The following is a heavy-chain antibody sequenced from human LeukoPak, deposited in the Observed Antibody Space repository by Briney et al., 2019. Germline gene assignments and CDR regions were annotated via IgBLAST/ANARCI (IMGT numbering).Heavy chain of an antibody. Sequence: SETLSLTCTVSGGSISSYYWSWIRQPPGKGLEWIGYIYYSGSASYNPSLKSRVTMSLDTSKNHYSLKLSSVTAADTAVYYCARSDPGYSYGYCDYWGQGTLVTVSS. J-gene: IGHJ4*02. CDR3: ARSDPGYSYGYCDY. V-gene: IGHV4-59*01. CDR2: IYYSGSA. D-gene: IGHD5-18*01. CDR1: GGSISSYY.